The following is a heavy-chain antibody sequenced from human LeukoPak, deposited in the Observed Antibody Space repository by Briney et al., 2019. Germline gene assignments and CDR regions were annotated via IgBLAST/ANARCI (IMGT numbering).Heavy chain of an antibody. Sequence: PGGSLRLSCAASGFTFSSYVMHWVRQAPGKGLEWVAIISYDGSNEYYADSVKGRFTISRDNSKNTLYLQMNSLRAADTAVYYCARDRTPLWFGELSRAFDIWGQGTMVTVSS. J-gene: IGHJ3*02. D-gene: IGHD3-10*01. CDR2: ISYDGSNE. V-gene: IGHV3-30*04. CDR3: ARDRTPLWFGELSRAFDI. CDR1: GFTFSSYV.